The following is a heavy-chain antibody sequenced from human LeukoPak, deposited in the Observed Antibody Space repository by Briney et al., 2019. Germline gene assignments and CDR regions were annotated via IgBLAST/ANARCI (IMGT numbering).Heavy chain of an antibody. CDR3: ARGTLGYCSGGSCQTGGYYYYGMDV. CDR1: GGTFSSYA. CDR2: IIPIFGTA. V-gene: IGHV1-69*06. J-gene: IGHJ6*04. Sequence: SVKVSCKASGGTFSSYAISWVRQAPGQGLEWMGGIIPIFGTANYAQKFQGRVTITADKSTSTAYMELSSLRSEDTAVYYCARGTLGYCSGGSCQTGGYYYYGMDVWGKGTTVSVSS. D-gene: IGHD2-15*01.